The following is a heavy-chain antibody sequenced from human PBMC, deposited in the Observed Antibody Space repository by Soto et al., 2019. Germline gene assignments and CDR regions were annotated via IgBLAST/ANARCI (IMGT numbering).Heavy chain of an antibody. CDR1: GFTFSSYG. D-gene: IGHD5-18*01. V-gene: IGHV3-33*08. CDR2: IWYDGSNK. CDR3: ARDRGLDTAMGDHYYYYYGMDV. Sequence: GGSLRLSCAASGFTFSSYGMHWVRQAPGKGLEWVAVIWYDGSNKYYADSVKGRFAISRDNSKNTLYLQMNSLRAEDTAVYYCARDRGLDTAMGDHYYYYYGMDVWGQGTTVTVSS. J-gene: IGHJ6*02.